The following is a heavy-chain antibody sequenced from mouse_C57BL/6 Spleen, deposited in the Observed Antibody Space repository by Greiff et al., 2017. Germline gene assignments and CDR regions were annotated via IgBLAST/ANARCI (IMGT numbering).Heavy chain of an antibody. D-gene: IGHD1-1*01. CDR1: GYTFTSYW. CDR3: ARDYYGGSFDY. CDR2: ISPSNGGT. V-gene: IGHV1-53*01. Sequence: QVQLQQPGPELVKPGASVKLSCKASGYTFTSYWMHWVKQRPGKGLEWIGNISPSNGGTNYNEKFKSKATLTVAKSSRTAYMQLSSLTSEDSAVYYCARDYYGGSFDYWGQGTTLTVSA. J-gene: IGHJ2*01.